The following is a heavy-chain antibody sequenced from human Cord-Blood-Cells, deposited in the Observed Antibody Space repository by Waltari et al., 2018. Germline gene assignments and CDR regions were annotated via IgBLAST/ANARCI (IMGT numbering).Heavy chain of an antibody. V-gene: IGHV4-38-2*01. CDR2: IYHSGST. D-gene: IGHD3-16*01. CDR3: ASVPKGDVDL. Sequence: QVQLQASGPGLVKPSETLSLTCAVSGYSLSSGYYWGWIRQPPGKGLEWIGSIYHSGSTYYNPSLKSRVTISVDTSKSQFSLKLSSVTAADTAVYYCASVPKGDVDLWGRGTLVTVSA. J-gene: IGHJ2*01. CDR1: GYSLSSGYY.